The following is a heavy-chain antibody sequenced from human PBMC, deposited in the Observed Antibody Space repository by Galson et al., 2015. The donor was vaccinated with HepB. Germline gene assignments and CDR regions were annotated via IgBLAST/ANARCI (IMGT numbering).Heavy chain of an antibody. D-gene: IGHD1-26*01. CDR1: GFTFSNYA. J-gene: IGHJ5*02. CDR2: ISGSGGST. V-gene: IGHV3-23*01. Sequence: SLRLSCAASGFTFSNYAMSWVRQAPGKGLEWVSVISGSGGSTHYADSVKGRFTISRDNLKNTLYLQMNSLRAEDTAVYYCAKEGSYHVAYWFDPWGQGTLVTVSS. CDR3: AKEGSYHVAYWFDP.